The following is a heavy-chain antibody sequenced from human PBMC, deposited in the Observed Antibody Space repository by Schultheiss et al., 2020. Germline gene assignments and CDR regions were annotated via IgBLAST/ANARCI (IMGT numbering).Heavy chain of an antibody. CDR2: IYYSGST. Sequence: SETLSLTCTVSGGSISSGSYYWSWIRQPAGKGLEWIGSIYYSGSTYYNPSLKSRVTISVDTSKNQFSLKLSSVTAADTAVYYCARGTVTDYYGSGLLFDPWGQGTLVTVSS. V-gene: IGHV4-39*07. CDR3: ARGTVTDYYGSGLLFDP. CDR1: GGSISSGSYY. D-gene: IGHD3-10*01. J-gene: IGHJ5*02.